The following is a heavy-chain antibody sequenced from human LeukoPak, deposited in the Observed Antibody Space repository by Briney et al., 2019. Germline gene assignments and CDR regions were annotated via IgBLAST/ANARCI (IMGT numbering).Heavy chain of an antibody. D-gene: IGHD1-26*01. Sequence: KSSETLSLTCAVYGGSFSGYYWSWIRKPPGKGLERIGEMNHSGSTNYNPSLKSRVTISVDTSKHQFSLKLSSVTAADTAVYYCARGKLGAIYYWGQGTLVTVSS. CDR2: MNHSGST. CDR1: GGSFSGYY. J-gene: IGHJ4*02. CDR3: ARGKLGAIYY. V-gene: IGHV4-34*01.